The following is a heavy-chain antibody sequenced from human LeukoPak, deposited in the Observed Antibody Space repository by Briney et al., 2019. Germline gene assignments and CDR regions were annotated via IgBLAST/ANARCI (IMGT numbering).Heavy chain of an antibody. V-gene: IGHV3-23*01. Sequence: GGSLRLSCAASGFTLSNYAMSWVRQAPGKGLEWVSAISGSDGSTNYADSVKGRFTISRDNSKNTLYLQMNSLRAEDTAVYYCARENSSSWYRKQYNWFDPWGQGTLVTVSS. CDR1: GFTLSNYA. J-gene: IGHJ5*02. CDR3: ARENSSSWYRKQYNWFDP. D-gene: IGHD6-13*01. CDR2: ISGSDGST.